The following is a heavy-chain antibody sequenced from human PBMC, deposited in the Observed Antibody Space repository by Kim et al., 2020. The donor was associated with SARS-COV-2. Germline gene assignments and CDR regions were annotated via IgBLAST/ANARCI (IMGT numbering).Heavy chain of an antibody. Sequence: SETLSLTCAVYGGSFSGYYWSWIRQPPGKGLEWIGEINHSGSTNYNPSLKSRVTISVDTSKNQFSLKLSSVTAADTAVYYCARGPIVDTAMVLYFDYWGQGTLVTVSS. CDR2: INHSGST. J-gene: IGHJ4*02. CDR3: ARGPIVDTAMVLYFDY. V-gene: IGHV4-34*01. CDR1: GGSFSGYY. D-gene: IGHD5-18*01.